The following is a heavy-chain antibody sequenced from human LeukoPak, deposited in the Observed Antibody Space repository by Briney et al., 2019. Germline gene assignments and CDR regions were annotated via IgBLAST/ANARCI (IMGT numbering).Heavy chain of an antibody. CDR3: ARLYFGAFDY. CDR2: IYSGVGT. V-gene: IGHV3-53*01. D-gene: IGHD3-10*01. Sequence: GGSLRLSCAASGFTVSTTYMGWVRPAPGKGLEFVALIYSGVGTYYADSVKGRFIISRDNSENTLYLQINSLRAEDTAVYYCARLYFGAFDYWGQGTLVSVSS. CDR1: GFTVSTTY. J-gene: IGHJ4*02.